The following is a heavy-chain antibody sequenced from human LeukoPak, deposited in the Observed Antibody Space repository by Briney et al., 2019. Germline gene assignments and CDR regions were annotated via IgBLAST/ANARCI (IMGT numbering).Heavy chain of an antibody. Sequence: GGSLRLSCAASGFTFSSYSMNWVRQAPGKGLEWVSSISSSSSYIYYADSVKGRFTISRDNAKNSLYLQMNSLRAEDTAVYYCARSPLAGATHRLNWFDPWGQGTLVTVSS. D-gene: IGHD1-26*01. CDR1: GFTFSSYS. CDR3: ARSPLAGATHRLNWFDP. CDR2: ISSSSSYI. J-gene: IGHJ5*02. V-gene: IGHV3-21*01.